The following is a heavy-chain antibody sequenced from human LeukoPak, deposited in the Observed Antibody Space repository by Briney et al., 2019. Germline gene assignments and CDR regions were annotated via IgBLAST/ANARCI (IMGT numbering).Heavy chain of an antibody. J-gene: IGHJ3*02. V-gene: IGHV1-2*02. CDR1: GYTFTDYY. D-gene: IGHD2-15*01. CDR3: ARDGTFDI. Sequence: ASVKVSCKAPGYTFTDYYMHWVRQAPGQRLEWMGWINPDSGVTNYPQKFQGRVTMTRDTSSSTAYMELIRLRSDDTAVYYCARDGTFDIWGQGTMVTVSS. CDR2: INPDSGVT.